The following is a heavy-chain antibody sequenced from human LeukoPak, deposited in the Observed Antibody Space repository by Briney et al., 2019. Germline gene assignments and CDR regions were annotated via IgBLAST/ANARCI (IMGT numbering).Heavy chain of an antibody. CDR2: INPNSGGT. V-gene: IGHV1-2*02. D-gene: IGHD5-12*01. CDR1: GYTFTGYY. Sequence: ASVKVSCKASGYTFTGYYMHWVRQAPGQGLEWMGWINPNSGGTNYAQKFQGRVTMTRDTSISTAYMELSRLRSDDTAAYYCARVLVATVGGLLFDYWGQGTLVTVSS. CDR3: ARVLVATVGGLLFDY. J-gene: IGHJ4*02.